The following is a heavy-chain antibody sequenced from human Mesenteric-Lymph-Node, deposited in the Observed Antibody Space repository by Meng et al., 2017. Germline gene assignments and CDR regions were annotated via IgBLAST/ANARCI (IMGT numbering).Heavy chain of an antibody. CDR2: IYYSGST. J-gene: IGHJ6*02. CDR1: GGSISSYY. Sequence: SETLSLTCTVSGGSISSYYWSWIRQPPGKGLEWMGYIYYSGSTNYNHSLKSRVAISVDTSKNQFSLTLSSVTAADTAVYYCARQGSSGSWGRYYYYGMDVWGQGATVTVSS. D-gene: IGHD2-15*01. CDR3: ARQGSSGSWGRYYYYGMDV. V-gene: IGHV4-59*01.